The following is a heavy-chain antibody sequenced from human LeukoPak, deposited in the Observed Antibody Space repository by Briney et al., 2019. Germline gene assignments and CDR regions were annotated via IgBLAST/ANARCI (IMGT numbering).Heavy chain of an antibody. CDR3: ASSKWGTGRTPDGHFDY. V-gene: IGHV4-39*07. Sequence: SETLSLTCTVSGGSISSSSYCWGWIRQPPGKGLEWIGGIYYSGSTYYNPSLKSRVTISVDTSKNQFSLKLSSVTAADTAVYYCASSKWGTGRTPDGHFDYWGQGTLVTVSS. J-gene: IGHJ4*02. CDR2: IYYSGST. D-gene: IGHD7-27*01. CDR1: GGSISSSSYC.